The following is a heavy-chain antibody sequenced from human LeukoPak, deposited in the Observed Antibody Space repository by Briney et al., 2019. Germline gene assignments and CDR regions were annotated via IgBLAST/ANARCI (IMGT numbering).Heavy chain of an antibody. CDR1: GGSFSGYY. J-gene: IGHJ3*02. D-gene: IGHD3-22*01. CDR3: AKSNGYGLIDI. Sequence: PSETLSLTCAVYGGSFSGYYWSWIRQPPEKGLEWIGEITHTGSTNYNPSLKSRVTISVDRSKNQFSLKLSSVTAADTAVYYCAKSNGYGLIDIWGQGTMVTVSS. CDR2: ITHTGST. V-gene: IGHV4-34*01.